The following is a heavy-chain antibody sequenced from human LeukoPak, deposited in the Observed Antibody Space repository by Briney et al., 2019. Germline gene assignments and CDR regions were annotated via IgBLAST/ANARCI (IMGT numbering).Heavy chain of an antibody. V-gene: IGHV3-23*01. D-gene: IGHD2-21*01. J-gene: IGHJ4*02. CDR2: IRASGDKT. Sequence: PGGSLRLSCAASGFTFRSHDMTWVRQAPGKGLEWVSSIRASGDKTYYADSVKGRFTISRDNSKNTLYLHMNSLRVEDTAVYYCAKDVVDYWGQGTLVTVSS. CDR1: GFTFRSHD. CDR3: AKDVVDY.